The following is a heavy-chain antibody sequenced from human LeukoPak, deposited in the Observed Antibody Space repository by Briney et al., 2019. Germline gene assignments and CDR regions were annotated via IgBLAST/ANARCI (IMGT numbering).Heavy chain of an antibody. V-gene: IGHV3-7*03. CDR2: IKADGGEK. Sequence: PGGSLRLSCAASGFTSSTYWMNWFRQTPGKGLEWVAKIKADGGEKDHVASVKGRFTISRDNAKNSLYLQMNSLRAEDTALYYCARDLRGDTDYWGQGTLVTVSS. CDR1: GFTSSTYW. CDR3: ARDLRGDTDY. J-gene: IGHJ4*02. D-gene: IGHD2-2*02.